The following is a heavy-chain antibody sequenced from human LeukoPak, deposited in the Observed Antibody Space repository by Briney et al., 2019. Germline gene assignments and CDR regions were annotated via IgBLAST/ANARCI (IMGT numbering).Heavy chain of an antibody. Sequence: RASETLSLTCTVSGGSISSYYWSWIRQPPGKGLEWIGYIYYSGSTNYNPSLKSRVTISVDTSKNQFSLRLSSVTAADTAVYYCARPYSSGWRGAFDIWGQGTMVTLSS. CDR3: ARPYSSGWRGAFDI. J-gene: IGHJ3*02. CDR2: IYYSGST. D-gene: IGHD6-25*01. V-gene: IGHV4-59*01. CDR1: GGSISSYY.